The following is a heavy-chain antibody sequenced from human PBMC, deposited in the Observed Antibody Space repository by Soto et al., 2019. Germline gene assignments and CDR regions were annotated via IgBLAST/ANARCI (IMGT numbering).Heavy chain of an antibody. CDR2: ISARGGTT. V-gene: IGHV3-23*01. D-gene: IGHD5-18*01. CDR3: AKLRGWIQQRGYFDY. CDR1: EFTFSSYA. J-gene: IGHJ4*02. Sequence: EVQLLESGGGSLQPGGSLRLSCAASEFTFSSYAMNWVRQAPGKGLDWVSSISARGGTTYYADSVKGRFTISRDNSKNTLYLQMHSLRADDTAIYYCAKLRGWIQQRGYFDYWGQGTLVTVSS.